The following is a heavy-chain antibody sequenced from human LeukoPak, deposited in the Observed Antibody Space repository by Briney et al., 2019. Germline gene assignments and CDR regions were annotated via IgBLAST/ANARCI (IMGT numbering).Heavy chain of an antibody. CDR1: GYTFSMYN. CDR2: INPTGGT. J-gene: IGHJ3*02. CDR3: ARPSSSSQGDAFDI. D-gene: IGHD6-6*01. Sequence: GASVKVSCKASGYTFSMYNMHWVRQAPGQGLEWMGIINPTGGTSYAQKFQGRVTITTDESTSTAYMELSSLRSEDTAVYYCARPSSSSQGDAFDIWGQGTMVTVSS. V-gene: IGHV1-46*01.